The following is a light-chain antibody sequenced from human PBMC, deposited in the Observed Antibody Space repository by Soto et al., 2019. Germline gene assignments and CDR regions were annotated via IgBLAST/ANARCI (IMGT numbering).Light chain of an antibody. J-gene: IGLJ2*01. Sequence: QSLLAHPPSPSGTPGHMVTISCSGSSSNLTRNTVNWYQQLPGTAPKVLIYSNNQRPSGVPDRLSGSKSGTSASLAISGLQSEDEADYYCAAWDDSLNAVVFGGGTTVTVL. CDR1: SSNLTRNT. V-gene: IGLV1-44*01. CDR2: SNN. CDR3: AAWDDSLNAVV.